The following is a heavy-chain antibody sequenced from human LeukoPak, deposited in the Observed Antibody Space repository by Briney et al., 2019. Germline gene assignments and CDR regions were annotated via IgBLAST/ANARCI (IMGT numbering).Heavy chain of an antibody. CDR2: INPSGSST. V-gene: IGHV1-46*01. J-gene: IGHJ5*02. CDR1: RYIFTNHY. D-gene: IGHD3-16*02. CDR3: ARDNSVGDIAWWFDP. Sequence: ASVKVSCMASRYIFTNHYMRWVRQAPGQGREWLGLINPSGSSTLYAQKFQGRVTMTRDMSTTTDYMEMSSLRSEDTAVYYCARDNSVGDIAWWFDPWGQGTLVTVSS.